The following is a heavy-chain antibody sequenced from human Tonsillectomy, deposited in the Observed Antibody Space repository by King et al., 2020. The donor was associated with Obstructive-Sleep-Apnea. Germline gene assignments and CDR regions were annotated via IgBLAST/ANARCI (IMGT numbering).Heavy chain of an antibody. D-gene: IGHD3-10*01. V-gene: IGHV4-59*01. CDR1: GGSISSYY. J-gene: IGHJ5*02. Sequence: VQLQESGPGLVKPSETLSLTCTVSGGSISSYYWSWIRQPPGKGLEWIGYIYYSGNTDYNPSLKSRITISVDTSKNQFSLKLSSVTAADTAVYYCARFELLLWFGETKGGWFDPWGKGTLVTVSS. CDR3: ARFELLLWFGETKGGWFDP. CDR2: IYYSGNT.